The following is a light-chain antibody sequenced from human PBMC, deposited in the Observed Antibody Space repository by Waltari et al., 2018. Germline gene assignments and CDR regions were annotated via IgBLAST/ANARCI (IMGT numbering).Light chain of an antibody. CDR1: SSDVGAYNY. J-gene: IGLJ3*02. V-gene: IGLV2-14*03. CDR2: AVN. Sequence: HSALAQPASVSGSPGQSITISCTGTSSDVGAYNYVSWYQQHPGEAPRLMIYAVNNRPSGVSNRFSGSKAGNTASLTISGLQAEDEADYYCSSFTRASSWVFGGGTKLTV. CDR3: SSFTRASSWV.